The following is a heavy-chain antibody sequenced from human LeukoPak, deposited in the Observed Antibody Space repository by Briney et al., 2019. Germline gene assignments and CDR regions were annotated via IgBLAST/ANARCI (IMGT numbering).Heavy chain of an antibody. Sequence: GGSLRLSCAASGFIFSNYGMHWVRQAPGKGLEWVGFIRYDESNKFYADSVKGRFTISRDNSKNILFLQMNSLRAEDTAVYYCATMQWLEGVDWFDPWGQGTLVTVSS. D-gene: IGHD6-19*01. CDR2: IRYDESNK. J-gene: IGHJ5*02. CDR3: ATMQWLEGVDWFDP. V-gene: IGHV3-30*02. CDR1: GFIFSNYG.